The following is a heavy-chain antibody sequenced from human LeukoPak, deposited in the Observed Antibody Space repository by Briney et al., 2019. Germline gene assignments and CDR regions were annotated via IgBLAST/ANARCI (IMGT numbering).Heavy chain of an antibody. CDR3: AGDPGSYFDY. Sequence: PSETLSLTCTVSGGSIRSYYWSWIRQPPGKGLEWIGYIYYSGSTNYNPSLKSRVTISIDTSKNQFSLKLNSVTAADTAVYYCAGDPGSYFDYWGQGTLVTVSS. V-gene: IGHV4-59*01. CDR1: GGSIRSYY. J-gene: IGHJ4*02. CDR2: IYYSGST. D-gene: IGHD1-26*01.